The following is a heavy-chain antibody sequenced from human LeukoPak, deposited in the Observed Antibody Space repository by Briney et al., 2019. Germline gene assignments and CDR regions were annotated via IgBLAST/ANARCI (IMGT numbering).Heavy chain of an antibody. Sequence: SETLSLTCAVSGGSISSSNWWSWVRQPPGKGLEWIGEIYHSGSTNYNPSLKSRVTISIDKSKNQFSLKLSSVTAADTAVYYCARENVDSSEYHPELTEPFDYWGQGTLVTVSS. D-gene: IGHD6-25*01. J-gene: IGHJ4*02. CDR1: GGSISSSNW. V-gene: IGHV4-4*02. CDR3: ARENVDSSEYHPELTEPFDY. CDR2: IYHSGST.